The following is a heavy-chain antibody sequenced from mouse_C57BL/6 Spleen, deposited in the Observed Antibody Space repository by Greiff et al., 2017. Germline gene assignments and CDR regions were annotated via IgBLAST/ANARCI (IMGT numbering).Heavy chain of an antibody. V-gene: IGHV1-26*01. J-gene: IGHJ1*03. CDR3: ARVTYGSSYWYFDV. CDR2: INPNNGGT. CDR1: GYTFTDYY. Sequence: EVQLQQSGPELVKPGASVKISCKASGYTFTDYYMNWVKQSHGKSLEWIGDINPNNGGTSYNQKFKGKATLTVYKSSSTAYMARRSLTSEDSAVYYCARVTYGSSYWYFDVWGTGTTVTVAS. D-gene: IGHD1-1*01.